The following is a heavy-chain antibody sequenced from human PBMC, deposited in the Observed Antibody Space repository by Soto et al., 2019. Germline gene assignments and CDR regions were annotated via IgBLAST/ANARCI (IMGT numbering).Heavy chain of an antibody. Sequence: QVQLVQSGAEVKKPGSSVKVSCKASGGTFSGYTISWVRQAPGQGLEWMGRIIPILGIANYAQKFQGRVTITADKSTSTAYMELSSLRSEDTAVYYCAISAYYDYIWGSYRSGFDYWGQGTLVTVSS. CDR2: IIPILGIA. J-gene: IGHJ4*02. D-gene: IGHD3-16*02. V-gene: IGHV1-69*02. CDR3: AISAYYDYIWGSYRSGFDY. CDR1: GGTFSGYT.